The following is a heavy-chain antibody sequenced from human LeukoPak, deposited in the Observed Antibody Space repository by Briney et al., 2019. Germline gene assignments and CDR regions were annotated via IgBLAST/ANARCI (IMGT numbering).Heavy chain of an antibody. D-gene: IGHD6-19*01. CDR1: GFAFSNHD. CDR3: AKDRSSGWYFDDY. CDR2: ISSDGSNK. Sequence: GRSLRLSCVVSGFAFSNHDMHWVRQAPGKGLEWVAVISSDGSNKYYADSVKGRFTISRDNSKNTLYLQMNSLRAEDTAVYYCAKDRSSGWYFDDYWGQGTLVTVSS. J-gene: IGHJ4*02. V-gene: IGHV3-30-3*01.